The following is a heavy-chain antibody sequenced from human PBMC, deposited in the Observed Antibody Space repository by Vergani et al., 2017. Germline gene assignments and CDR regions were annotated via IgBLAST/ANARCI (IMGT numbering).Heavy chain of an antibody. D-gene: IGHD1-7*01. CDR2: IYWKDDQ. Sequence: QITLKESGPTLVKPTQTLTLTCTFSGFSLNTRGVSVAGRRQPPGKALELDALIYWKDDQHYSPSLNNRVTITKDTSKNQVILTMTTMDYVDTGTYYCVSRKTECGTTGCFSPFYYYYYMDVWAQGTTVTVSS. CDR1: GFSLNTRGVS. CDR3: VSRKTECGTTGCFSPFYYYYYMDV. V-gene: IGHV2-5*04. J-gene: IGHJ6*03.